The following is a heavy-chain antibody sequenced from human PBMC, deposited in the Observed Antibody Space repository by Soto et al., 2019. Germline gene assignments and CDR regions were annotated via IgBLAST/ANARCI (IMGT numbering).Heavy chain of an antibody. Sequence: EVQLEESGGDLVQPGGSLRLSCAASGFTLSAYWMTWVRQAPGKGLEWVANINRDGSKKSYLDSVRGRCTISRDNVGNSLYLQMDSLRADDTALYYCARDVSPGSSSLYLDAFDIWGQGTRVTVSS. V-gene: IGHV3-7*05. CDR1: GFTLSAYW. CDR2: INRDGSKK. D-gene: IGHD6-13*01. J-gene: IGHJ3*02. CDR3: ARDVSPGSSSLYLDAFDI.